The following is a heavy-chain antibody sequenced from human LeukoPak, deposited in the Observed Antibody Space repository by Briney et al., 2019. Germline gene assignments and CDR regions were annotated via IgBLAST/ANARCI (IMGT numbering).Heavy chain of an antibody. CDR2: MNANSGDT. V-gene: IGHV1-8*01. CDR3: ARGGTYLPFGY. D-gene: IGHD3-10*01. CDR1: GYIFTSYD. J-gene: IGHJ4*02. Sequence: GSVTVSCKDSGYIFTSYDINWVRQATGQGREWMGWMNANSGDTGYAQKFQGRVTMTRNTSISTAYMELSSLRSEDTAIYYCARGGTYLPFGYWGQGTLVIVSS.